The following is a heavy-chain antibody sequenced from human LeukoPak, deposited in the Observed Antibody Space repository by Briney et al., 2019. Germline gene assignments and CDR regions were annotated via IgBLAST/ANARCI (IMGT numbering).Heavy chain of an antibody. Sequence: PGGSLRLSCAASGFTFSGSAMHWVRQASGKGLEWVGRIRSKANSYATAYAASVKGRFTISRDDSKNTAYLQMNSLKTEDTAVYYCTVHPTSWELLNYYYGMDVWGQGTTVTVSS. D-gene: IGHD1-26*01. CDR3: TVHPTSWELLNYYYGMDV. J-gene: IGHJ6*02. V-gene: IGHV3-73*01. CDR2: IRSKANSYAT. CDR1: GFTFSGSA.